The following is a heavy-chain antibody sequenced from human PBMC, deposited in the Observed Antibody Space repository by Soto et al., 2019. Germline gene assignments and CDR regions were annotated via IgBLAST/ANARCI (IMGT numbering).Heavy chain of an antibody. CDR3: AKDWFHCLDI. D-gene: IGHD2-15*01. CDR1: GFTVSSNY. V-gene: IGHV3-66*01. Sequence: PGESLRLSCAASGFTVSSNYMSWVRQAPGKGLEWVSVIYSGGSTYYADSVKGRFTISRDNAESTVYLQMNSLRVEDTGVYYCAKDWFHCLDIWGQGT. J-gene: IGHJ4*02. CDR2: IYSGGST.